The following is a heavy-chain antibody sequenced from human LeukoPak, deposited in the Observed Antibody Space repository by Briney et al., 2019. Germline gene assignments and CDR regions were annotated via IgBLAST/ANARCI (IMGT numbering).Heavy chain of an antibody. D-gene: IGHD6-19*01. V-gene: IGHV1-69*06. CDR1: GGTFSSYA. CDR2: IIPIFGTA. Sequence: ASEKVSCKASGGTFSSYAISWVRQAPGQGLEWMGGIIPIFGTANYAQKFQGRVTITADKSTSTAYMELSSLRSEDTAVYYCARARNSQGAVAGPDYWGQGTLVTVSS. J-gene: IGHJ4*02. CDR3: ARARNSQGAVAGPDY.